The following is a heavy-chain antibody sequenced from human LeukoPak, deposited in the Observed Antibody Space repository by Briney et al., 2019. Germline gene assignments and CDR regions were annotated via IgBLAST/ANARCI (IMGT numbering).Heavy chain of an antibody. D-gene: IGHD3-10*01. CDR1: GYTFTSYY. V-gene: IGHV1-46*01. Sequence: ASVKVSCKASGYTFTSYYMHWVRQAPGQGLEWMGIINPSGGSTSYSQKFQGRVTMTRNTSISTAYMELSSLRSEDTAVYYCARESGGYGSGSYDGMDVWGQGTTVTVSS. CDR2: INPSGGST. CDR3: ARESGGYGSGSYDGMDV. J-gene: IGHJ6*02.